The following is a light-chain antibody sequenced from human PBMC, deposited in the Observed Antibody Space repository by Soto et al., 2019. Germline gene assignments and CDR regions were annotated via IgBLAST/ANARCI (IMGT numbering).Light chain of an antibody. V-gene: IGKV3-20*01. CDR2: GTS. J-gene: IGKJ4*01. Sequence: EIVLTQSPGTLSLSPGERATLSCRASQSVRSTYLAWYQQKFGQAPRLLIYGTSSRATGIPDRFSGSGSGTDFTLTISRLEPEDFAVYYCQQHGTSPLTFGGGTKVDIK. CDR1: QSVRSTY. CDR3: QQHGTSPLT.